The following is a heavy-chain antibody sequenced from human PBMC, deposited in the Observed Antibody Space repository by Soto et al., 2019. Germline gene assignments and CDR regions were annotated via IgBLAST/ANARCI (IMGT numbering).Heavy chain of an antibody. CDR1: GYTLTELS. D-gene: IGHD6-6*01. V-gene: IGHV1-24*01. CDR3: ATDLPLGIAARPRYYYMDV. Sequence: ASVKVSCKVSGYTLTELSMHWVRQAPGKGLEWMGGFDPEDGETIYAQKFQGRVTMTEDTSTDTAYMELSSLRSEDTAVYYCATDLPLGIAARPRYYYMDVWGKGTTVTVSS. J-gene: IGHJ6*03. CDR2: FDPEDGET.